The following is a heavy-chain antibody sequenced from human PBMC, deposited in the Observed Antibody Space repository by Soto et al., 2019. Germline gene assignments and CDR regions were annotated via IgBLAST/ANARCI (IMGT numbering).Heavy chain of an antibody. D-gene: IGHD6-13*01. Sequence: LRLSCAASGFTFSSYAMHWVRQAPGKGLEWVAVISYDGSNKYYADSVKGRFTISRDNSKNTLYLQMNSLRAEDTAVYYCARDPGGSSSWYGAFDIWGQGTMVNVSS. CDR3: ARDPGGSSSWYGAFDI. J-gene: IGHJ3*02. V-gene: IGHV3-30-3*01. CDR1: GFTFSSYA. CDR2: ISYDGSNK.